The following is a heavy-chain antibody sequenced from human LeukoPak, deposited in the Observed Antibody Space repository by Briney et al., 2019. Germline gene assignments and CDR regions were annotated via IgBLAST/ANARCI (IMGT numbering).Heavy chain of an antibody. CDR1: GFTFSSYG. CDR3: AKVSAAGVQEYYFDY. J-gene: IGHJ4*02. CDR2: ISWNSGSI. Sequence: PGGSLRLSCAASGFTFSSYGMHWVRQAPGKGLEWVSGISWNSGSIGYADSVKGRFTISRDNAKNSLYLQMNSLRAEDTALYYCAKVSAAGVQEYYFDYWGQGTLVTVSS. V-gene: IGHV3-9*01. D-gene: IGHD6-13*01.